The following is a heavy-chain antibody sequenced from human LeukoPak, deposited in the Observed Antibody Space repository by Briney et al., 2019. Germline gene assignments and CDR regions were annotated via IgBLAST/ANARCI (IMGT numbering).Heavy chain of an antibody. D-gene: IGHD1-7*01. V-gene: IGHV1-8*01. CDR2: MNPNSGNT. CDR1: RYTFTSYD. J-gene: IGHJ4*02. Sequence: ASVKVSCKASRYTFTSYDINWVRQATGQGLEWIGWMNPNSGNTGYAQKFQGRVTMTRNTSIITAYMELSSLRSEDTAMYYCASRSNYDFDYWGQGTLVTVSS. CDR3: ASRSNYDFDY.